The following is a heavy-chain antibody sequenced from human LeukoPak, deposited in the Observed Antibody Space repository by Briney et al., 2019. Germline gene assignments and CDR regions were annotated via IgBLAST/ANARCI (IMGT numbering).Heavy chain of an antibody. CDR3: AKGGTSYYYMDV. Sequence: PGGSLRLYCAASGFTFSSYGMHWVRQAPGKGLEWVAVIWYDGSNKYYADSVKGRFTISRDNSKNTLYLQMNSLRAADTAVYYCAKGGTSYYYMDVWGKGTTVTVSS. J-gene: IGHJ6*03. D-gene: IGHD2-2*01. CDR2: IWYDGSNK. CDR1: GFTFSSYG. V-gene: IGHV3-30*02.